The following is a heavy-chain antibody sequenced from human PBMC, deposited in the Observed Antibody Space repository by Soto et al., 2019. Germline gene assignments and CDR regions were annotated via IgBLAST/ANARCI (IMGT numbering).Heavy chain of an antibody. J-gene: IGHJ6*02. CDR3: ARDSVRGVIMTYYYGMDV. V-gene: IGHV4-4*02. CDR1: GGSISSSNW. D-gene: IGHD3-10*01. CDR2: IYHSGST. Sequence: PSETLSLTCAVSGGSISSSNWWSWVRQPPGKGLEWIGEIYHSGSTNYNPSLKSRVTISVDKSKNQFSLKLSSVTAADTAVYYCARDSVRGVIMTYYYGMDVWGQGNKVTVSS.